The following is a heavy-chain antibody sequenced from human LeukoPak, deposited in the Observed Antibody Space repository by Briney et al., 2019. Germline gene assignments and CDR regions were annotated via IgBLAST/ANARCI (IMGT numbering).Heavy chain of an antibody. V-gene: IGHV3-7*01. J-gene: IGHJ4*02. CDR2: IRHDESEI. CDR1: GFTFTNYW. D-gene: IGHD6-19*01. CDR3: ARDPGRSGWDY. Sequence: GGSLRLSFAASGFTFTNYWMSWVRPPPGKGLGWVANIRHDESEIYYVDSVKGRFTISRDNAKDSLFLQMNSLRAEDTAVYYCARDPGRSGWDYWGQGALVTVSS.